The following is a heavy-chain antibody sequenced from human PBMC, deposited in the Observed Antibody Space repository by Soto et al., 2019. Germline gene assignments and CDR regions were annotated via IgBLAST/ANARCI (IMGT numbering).Heavy chain of an antibody. CDR3: ARQSSGWYYYYGMDV. J-gene: IGHJ6*02. Sequence: SETLSLTCAVYGGSFSGYYWSWIRQPPGKGLEWIGEINHSGSTNYNLSLKSRVTISVDTSKNQFSLKLSSVTAADTAVYYCARQSSGWYYYYGMDVWGQGTTVTV. D-gene: IGHD6-19*01. CDR1: GGSFSGYY. CDR2: INHSGST. V-gene: IGHV4-34*01.